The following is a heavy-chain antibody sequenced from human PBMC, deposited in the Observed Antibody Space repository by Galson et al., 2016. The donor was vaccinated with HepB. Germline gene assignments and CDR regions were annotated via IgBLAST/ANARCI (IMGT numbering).Heavy chain of an antibody. J-gene: IGHJ3*02. CDR2: IYPGDSDT. D-gene: IGHD3-10*01. CDR3: TRRSSDAFDI. Sequence: SGAEVKKPGESLKISCEGSGYRFTSYWIGWVRQMPGKGLEWMGTIYPGDSDTRYSPSSQGQVTISADKSISAAYLQWNSLKASDTAIYYCTRRSSDAFDIWGQGTMVTVSS. V-gene: IGHV5-51*01. CDR1: GYRFTSYW.